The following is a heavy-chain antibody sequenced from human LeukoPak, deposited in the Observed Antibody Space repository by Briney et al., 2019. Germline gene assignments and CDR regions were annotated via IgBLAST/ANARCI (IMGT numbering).Heavy chain of an antibody. CDR2: IKQDGSEK. Sequence: GGSLRLSCAASGFTFSGYWMSWVRQAPGKGLEWVANIKQDGSEKYYVDSVKGRFTISRDNAKNSLYLQMNSLRAEDTAVYYCASSSSGYFDNWGQGTLVTVSS. V-gene: IGHV3-7*01. D-gene: IGHD3-22*01. J-gene: IGHJ4*02. CDR3: ASSSSGYFDN. CDR1: GFTFSGYW.